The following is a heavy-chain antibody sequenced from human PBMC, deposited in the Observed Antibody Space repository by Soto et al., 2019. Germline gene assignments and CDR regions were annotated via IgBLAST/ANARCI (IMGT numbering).Heavy chain of an antibody. CDR3: ARGQWNHYDYVWGSYRHPHFDY. D-gene: IGHD3-16*02. Sequence: QVQLQQWGAGLLKPSETLSLTCAVYGGSFSGYYWSWIRQPPGKGLEWLGEINHSGSTNYNPSLKSRGTISVDKSKNQFSLKLSSVTAADTAVYYCARGQWNHYDYVWGSYRHPHFDYWGQGTLVTVSS. V-gene: IGHV4-34*01. J-gene: IGHJ4*02. CDR1: GGSFSGYY. CDR2: INHSGST.